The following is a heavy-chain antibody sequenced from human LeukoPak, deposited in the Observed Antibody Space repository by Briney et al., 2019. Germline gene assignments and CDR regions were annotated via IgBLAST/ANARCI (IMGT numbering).Heavy chain of an antibody. Sequence: ASVTVSCKASGYTFTVYYMHWVRQAPGQGLEWMGWINPNSGGTNYAQKFQGRVTMTRDTSISTACMELSRLRSDDTAVYYCARSGGPAMTTVTTGYYYYGMDVWGQGTTVTISS. CDR1: GYTFTVYY. CDR2: INPNSGGT. CDR3: ARSGGPAMTTVTTGYYYYGMDV. V-gene: IGHV1-2*02. D-gene: IGHD4-17*01. J-gene: IGHJ6*02.